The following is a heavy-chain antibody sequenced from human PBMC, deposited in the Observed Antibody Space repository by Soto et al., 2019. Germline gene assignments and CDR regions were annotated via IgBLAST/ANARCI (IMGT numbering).Heavy chain of an antibody. CDR2: IDPSDSYI. J-gene: IGHJ4*02. CDR3: ARHGAAIWLGY. D-gene: IGHD6-19*01. Sequence: GESLKISCKASGYTFSGHWISWVRQVPGKGLQWMGNIDPSDSYINYNPAFRGHVTFSVDKSSSTAYLHWRSLGPSDTAIYYCARHGAAIWLGYWGQGTLVTVSS. V-gene: IGHV5-10-1*01. CDR1: GYTFSGHW.